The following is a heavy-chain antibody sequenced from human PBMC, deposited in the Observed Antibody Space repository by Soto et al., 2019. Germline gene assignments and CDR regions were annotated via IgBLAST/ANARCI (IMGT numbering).Heavy chain of an antibody. Sequence: VQLVESGGGLIQPGGSLRLSCGVSGITFKNYWMHWIRQAPGKGLVWVSHIKTDASVINYADSVKGRFTISRDNAGNTLYLQMTSLGVEDTAIYYCATDEGRGLKYWGQGTSVTVSP. CDR1: GITFKNYW. CDR3: ATDEGRGLKY. J-gene: IGHJ4*02. V-gene: IGHV3-74*01. CDR2: IKTDASVI.